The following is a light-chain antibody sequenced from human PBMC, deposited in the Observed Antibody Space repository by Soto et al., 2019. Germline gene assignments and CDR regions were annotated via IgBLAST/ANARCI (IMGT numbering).Light chain of an antibody. V-gene: IGKV1-5*03. J-gene: IGKJ1*01. CDR3: QQYNSYWT. CDR1: QSISTW. CDR2: KAS. Sequence: DIQMTQSPSTLSASVGDRVTITCRASQSISTWLAWYQQKPGKAPKLLIYKASNLESGVPSRFSGSGSKTEFTLTISSLQPDDFATYYCQQYNSYWTFGQGTKVDIK.